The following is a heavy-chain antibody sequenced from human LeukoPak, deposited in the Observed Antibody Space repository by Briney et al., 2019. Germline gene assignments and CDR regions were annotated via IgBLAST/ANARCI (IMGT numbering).Heavy chain of an antibody. CDR3: ATGPMDV. V-gene: IGHV3-30*03. Sequence: GGSLRLSCAASGFTFSSYGMHWVRQAPGKGLEWVAVISYDGSNKYYADSVKGRFTISRDNSKNTLYLQMNSLRSEDTAVYYCATGPMDVWGQGTTVTVSS. J-gene: IGHJ6*02. CDR1: GFTFSSYG. CDR2: ISYDGSNK.